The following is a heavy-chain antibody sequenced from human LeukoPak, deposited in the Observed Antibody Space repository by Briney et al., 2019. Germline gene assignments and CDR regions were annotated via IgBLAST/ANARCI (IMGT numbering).Heavy chain of an antibody. CDR1: GFTFDDYA. J-gene: IGHJ4*02. D-gene: IGHD4-23*01. V-gene: IGHV3-9*01. CDR3: AKADYGGSFDY. CDR2: ISWNSGSI. Sequence: GRSLRLSCAASGFTFDDYAMHWVRQAPAKGLEWVSGISWNSGSIGYADSVKGRFTISRDNAKNSLYLQMNSLRAEDTALYYCAKADYGGSFDYWGQGTLVTVSS.